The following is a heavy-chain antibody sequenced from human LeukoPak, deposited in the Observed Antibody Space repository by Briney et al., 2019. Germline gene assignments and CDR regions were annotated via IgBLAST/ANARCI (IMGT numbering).Heavy chain of an antibody. V-gene: IGHV4-59*01. Sequence: PSGTLSLSCAVSRGSFSVYYLSWVRQPPGKGLEWMGYIYYTGSINYSPSLKSRVTISLHTSKNQFSLTLSSVTAPDTAVYHCAGGGDGSGIYAFAIWGGGTMVTVSS. CDR3: AGGGDGSGIYAFAI. D-gene: IGHD3-10*01. CDR2: IYYTGSI. CDR1: RGSFSVYY. J-gene: IGHJ3*02.